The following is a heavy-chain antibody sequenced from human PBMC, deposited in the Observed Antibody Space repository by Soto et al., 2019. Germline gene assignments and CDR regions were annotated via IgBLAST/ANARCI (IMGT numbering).Heavy chain of an antibody. V-gene: IGHV4-34*01. Sequence: SETLSLTCAVYGGSFSGYYWSWIRQPPGKGLEWIGEINHSGSTNYNPSLKSRVTISVDTSKNQFSLKLSSVTAADTAVYYCARHPKQLWFGFLTMDVWGKGTTVTVSS. CDR2: INHSGST. CDR3: ARHPKQLWFGFLTMDV. CDR1: GGSFSGYY. D-gene: IGHD3-10*01. J-gene: IGHJ6*03.